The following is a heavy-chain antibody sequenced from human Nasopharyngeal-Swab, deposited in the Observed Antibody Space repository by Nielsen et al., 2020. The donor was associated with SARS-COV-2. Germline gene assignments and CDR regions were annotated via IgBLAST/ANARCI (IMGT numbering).Heavy chain of an antibody. V-gene: IGHV1-2*04. D-gene: IGHD5-12*01. Sequence: ASVKVSCKASGYTFTGYYMHWVRQAPGQGLEWMGWINPNSGGTNYAQKFQGWVTMTRDTSISTAYMELSRLRSDDTAVYYCARERRIVATILSDYYYGMDVWGQGTTVTDSS. CDR2: INPNSGGT. J-gene: IGHJ6*02. CDR3: ARERRIVATILSDYYYGMDV. CDR1: GYTFTGYY.